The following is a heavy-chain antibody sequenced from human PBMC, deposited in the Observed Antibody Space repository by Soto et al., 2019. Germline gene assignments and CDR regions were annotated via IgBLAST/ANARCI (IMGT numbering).Heavy chain of an antibody. Sequence: SETLSLTCTISGGSISDYSWNWTRQPPGRGREWIGHRFYRGSNKYNPSLWDRATLTTGSSQTQLSLRLKSVTAADTALYYCARGINSNCEGPIVWGQGSLVTVSS. CDR1: GGSISDYS. J-gene: IGHJ4*02. D-gene: IGHD3-22*01. V-gene: IGHV4-59*01. CDR2: RFYRGSN. CDR3: ARGINSNCEGPIV.